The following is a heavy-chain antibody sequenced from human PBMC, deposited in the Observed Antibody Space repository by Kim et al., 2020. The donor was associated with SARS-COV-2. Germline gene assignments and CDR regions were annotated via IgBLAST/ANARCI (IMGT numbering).Heavy chain of an antibody. CDR3: VTRYCTITACIVASIRGDSLDI. Sequence: GGSLRLSCSASGFTFSTYAMHWVRQAPGKGLEYVSTINNNGDNAYYADSVKGRFIISRDNSKNTLSLQMSSLSAEDTAVYYCVTRYCTITACIVASIRGDSLDIWGQGTMVTVSS. D-gene: IGHD5-12*01. CDR1: GFTFSTYA. V-gene: IGHV3-64D*06. CDR2: INNNGDNA. J-gene: IGHJ3*02.